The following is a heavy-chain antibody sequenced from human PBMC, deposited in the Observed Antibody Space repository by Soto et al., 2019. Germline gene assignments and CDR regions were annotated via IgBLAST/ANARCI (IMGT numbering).Heavy chain of an antibody. J-gene: IGHJ4*02. CDR2: IYYSGST. V-gene: IGHV4-30-4*01. D-gene: IGHD3-10*01. CDR3: ASRKSSPYFDY. CDR1: GGSISSGDYY. Sequence: TSETLSLTCTVSGGSISSGDYYWSGIRQPPGKGLECIGYIYYSGSTYYNPSLKSRVTISVDTSKNQFSLKLSSVTAADTAVYYCASRKSSPYFDYWGQGTLVTVSS.